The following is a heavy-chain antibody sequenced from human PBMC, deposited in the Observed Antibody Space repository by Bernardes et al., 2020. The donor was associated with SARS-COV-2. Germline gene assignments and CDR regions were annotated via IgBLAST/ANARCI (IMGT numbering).Heavy chain of an antibody. CDR1: GGSIRSSY. V-gene: IGHV4-59*01. Sequence: SPTLSRTCTVSGGSIRSSYWSWIRQPPGQGLEWIGYIYYSGSTNYNPSLKSRVTISVDTSKNQFSLKLSSVTAADTAVYYCARADYSNYEVYYYYGMDVWGQGTTVTVSS. J-gene: IGHJ6*02. CDR2: IYYSGST. CDR3: ARADYSNYEVYYYYGMDV. D-gene: IGHD4-4*01.